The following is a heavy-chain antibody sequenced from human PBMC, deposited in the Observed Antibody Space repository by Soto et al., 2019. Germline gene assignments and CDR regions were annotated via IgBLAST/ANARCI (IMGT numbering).Heavy chain of an antibody. CDR1: GYTFTSYD. CDR3: ARADVLLWFGNPTSLDP. Sequence: ASVKVSCKASGYTFTSYDINWVRQATGQGLEWMGWMNPNSGNTGYAQKFQGRVTMTRNTSISTAYMELSSLRSEDTAVYYCARADVLLWFGNPTSLDPWGQGTLVTVLL. D-gene: IGHD3-10*01. V-gene: IGHV1-8*01. J-gene: IGHJ5*02. CDR2: MNPNSGNT.